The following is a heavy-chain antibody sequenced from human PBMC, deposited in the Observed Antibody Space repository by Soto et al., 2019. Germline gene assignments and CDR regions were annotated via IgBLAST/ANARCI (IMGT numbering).Heavy chain of an antibody. D-gene: IGHD3-10*01. Sequence: PGESLKISCKASGYSFTNYWIGWVRQMPGKGLEWMGTIYPGDSDTRYSPSFQGQVTISADKSISTAYLQWSSLKASDTAMYYCARLSGYYGSGTGRYYYYGMDVWGQGTTVTVSS. J-gene: IGHJ6*02. CDR2: IYPGDSDT. CDR3: ARLSGYYGSGTGRYYYYGMDV. CDR1: GYSFTNYW. V-gene: IGHV5-51*01.